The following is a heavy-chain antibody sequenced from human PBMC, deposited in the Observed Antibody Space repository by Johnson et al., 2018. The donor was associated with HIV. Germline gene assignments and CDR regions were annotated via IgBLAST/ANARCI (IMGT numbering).Heavy chain of an antibody. CDR3: ARAYSYGAFDI. D-gene: IGHD5-18*01. Sequence: QMLLVESGGGVVQPGGSLRLSCAASGFTFSSYGLHWVRQAPGKGLQWVSAISGSGGSTYYADSVKGRYTISRDNSKNTLYLQMNSLRADDTAVYYCARAYSYGAFDIWGQGTRVTVSS. J-gene: IGHJ3*02. CDR1: GFTFSSYG. CDR2: ISGSGGST. V-gene: IGHV3-NL1*01.